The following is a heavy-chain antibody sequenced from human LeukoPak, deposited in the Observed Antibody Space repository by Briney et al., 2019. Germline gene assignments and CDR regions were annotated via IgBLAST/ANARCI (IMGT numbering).Heavy chain of an antibody. Sequence: ASVKVSCKASGYTFTSYGISWVRQAPGQGLEWMGWISAYNVNTNYAQKLQGRVTMTTDTSTSTAYMELRSLRSDDTAVYYCARDVDYYDILTGYDRGNWFDPWGQGTLVTVSS. D-gene: IGHD3-9*01. V-gene: IGHV1-18*01. CDR3: ARDVDYYDILTGYDRGNWFDP. CDR2: ISAYNVNT. CDR1: GYTFTSYG. J-gene: IGHJ5*02.